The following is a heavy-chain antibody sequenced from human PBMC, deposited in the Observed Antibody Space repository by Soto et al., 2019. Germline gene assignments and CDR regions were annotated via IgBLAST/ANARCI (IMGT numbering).Heavy chain of an antibody. J-gene: IGHJ3*02. CDR3: ARNKVAAADLDAFDI. CDR2: ISAYNGNT. CDR1: GDTKDCYG. Sequence: VCCKDSGDTKDCYGMRSARHEKEQGLEWMGWISAYNGNTNYAQKLQGRVTMTTDTSTSTAYMELRSLRSDDTAVYYCARNKVAAADLDAFDIWGQGTMVTVSS. V-gene: IGHV1-18*01. D-gene: IGHD6-13*01.